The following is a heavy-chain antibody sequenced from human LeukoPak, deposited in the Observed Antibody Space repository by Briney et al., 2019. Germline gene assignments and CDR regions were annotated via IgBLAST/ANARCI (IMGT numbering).Heavy chain of an antibody. Sequence: GGSLRLSCAASGFIFSNYWMSWVRQAPGKGLEWVANIKQDGSEKYYIDSVKGRFTISRDNAKNSLYLQMNSLRAEDTAVYYCARVPSGDKYYYYMDVWGKGTTVTVSS. V-gene: IGHV3-7*01. CDR2: IKQDGSEK. D-gene: IGHD4-17*01. CDR1: GFIFSNYW. CDR3: ARVPSGDKYYYYMDV. J-gene: IGHJ6*03.